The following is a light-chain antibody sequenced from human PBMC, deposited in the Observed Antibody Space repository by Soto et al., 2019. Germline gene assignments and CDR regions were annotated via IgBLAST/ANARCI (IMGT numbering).Light chain of an antibody. J-gene: IGKJ4*01. V-gene: IGKV3-20*01. CDR2: GAS. CDR1: QTVSRSY. Sequence: EIVLTQSPGTLSLSPGESATLSCRASQTVSRSYFVWYQQEPGQAPRLLIYGASARAPGIPDRFSGTGSGTESTLTISRLEPEDFAVYFCQHFDSSPTFGGGTKVEIK. CDR3: QHFDSSPT.